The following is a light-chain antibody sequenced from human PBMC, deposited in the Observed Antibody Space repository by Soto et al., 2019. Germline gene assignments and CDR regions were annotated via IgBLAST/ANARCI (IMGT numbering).Light chain of an antibody. V-gene: IGLV7-43*01. Sequence: QAVVTQEPSLTVSPGGTVTLTCASTTGTVTSGYYPNWFQQKPGQTPRALIYSTNNRHSWTPARFSGSLLGDKAALTLSGAQPEDEAEYYCLLYYGGAQVFGGGTKLTVL. CDR3: LLYYGGAQV. CDR1: TGTVTSGYY. J-gene: IGLJ2*01. CDR2: STN.